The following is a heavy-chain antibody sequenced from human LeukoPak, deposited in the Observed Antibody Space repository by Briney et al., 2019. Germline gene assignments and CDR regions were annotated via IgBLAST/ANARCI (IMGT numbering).Heavy chain of an antibody. V-gene: IGHV3-11*04. CDR1: GFTFSDYY. CDR2: ISSSGSTV. CDR3: AELGITMIGGV. D-gene: IGHD3-10*02. J-gene: IGHJ6*04. Sequence: GGSLGLSCAASGFTFSDYYIYWIRQAPGKGLEWVSHISSSGSTVYYADSVKGRFIISRDNAKNSLYLQMNSLRAEDTAVYYCAELGITMIGGVWGKGTTVTISS.